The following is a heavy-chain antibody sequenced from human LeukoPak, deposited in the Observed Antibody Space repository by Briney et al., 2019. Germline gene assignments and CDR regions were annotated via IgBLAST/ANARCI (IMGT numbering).Heavy chain of an antibody. CDR3: ARSRVVVPASNWFDP. D-gene: IGHD2-2*01. CDR1: GYTFTSYG. J-gene: IGHJ5*02. Sequence: ASVKVSCKASGYTFTSYGISWVRQAPGQGLEWMGWISAYNGNTNYAQKLQGRVTMTTDTSTSTAYMELRSLRSDDTAVYYCARSRVVVPASNWFDPWGQGTLVTVSP. CDR2: ISAYNGNT. V-gene: IGHV1-18*01.